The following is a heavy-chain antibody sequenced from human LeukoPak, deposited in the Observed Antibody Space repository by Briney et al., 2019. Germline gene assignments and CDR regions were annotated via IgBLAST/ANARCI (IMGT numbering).Heavy chain of an antibody. V-gene: IGHV3-9*01. J-gene: IGHJ4*02. CDR1: GFTFDDYA. Sequence: PSRSLRLSCAASGFTFDDYAMHWVRQAPGKGLEWVSGISWNGGTMDYADSVKGRFTISRDNSKNSLFLQVNSLRAEDTALYYCAKAGHEGLLYFFDYWGQGTLVTVSS. CDR3: AKAGHEGLLYFFDY. CDR2: ISWNGGTM. D-gene: IGHD2/OR15-2a*01.